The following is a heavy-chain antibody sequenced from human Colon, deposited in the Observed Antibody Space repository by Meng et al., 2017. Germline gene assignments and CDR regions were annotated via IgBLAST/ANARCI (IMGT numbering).Heavy chain of an antibody. D-gene: IGHD4-17*01. Sequence: LQESGSGLVKPSQTLSLTCNVSGGSISSYYWSWIRQPPGKGLEWIGYISYSGSTNYNPSLKSRVTISVDTSKNRFSLRLSSVTAADTAVYYCARTNYGDYNWFDPWGQGTLVTVSS. V-gene: IGHV4-59*01. CDR1: GGSISSYY. CDR3: ARTNYGDYNWFDP. J-gene: IGHJ5*02. CDR2: ISYSGST.